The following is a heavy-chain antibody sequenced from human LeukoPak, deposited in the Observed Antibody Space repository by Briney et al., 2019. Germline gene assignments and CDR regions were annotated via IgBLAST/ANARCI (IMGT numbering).Heavy chain of an antibody. CDR2: INHNGNVN. D-gene: IGHD3-16*01. V-gene: IGHV3-7*03. J-gene: IGHJ6*02. Sequence: PGGSLRLSCAASGFTFSSYCMNWARQAPGKGLEWVASINHNGNVNYYVYSVKGRFTISRDNAKNSLYLQMSNLRAEDTAVYFCARGGGLDVWGQGATVTVSS. CDR1: GFTFSSYC. CDR3: ARGGGLDV.